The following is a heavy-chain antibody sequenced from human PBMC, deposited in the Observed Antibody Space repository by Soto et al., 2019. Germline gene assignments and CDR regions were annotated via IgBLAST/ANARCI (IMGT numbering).Heavy chain of an antibody. Sequence: EVQLLESGGGLVQPGGSLRLSCAASGFTFRSYAMSWVRQAPGKGLEWVSAFSASGGRTYYADSVKGRFTISRDNSTNTLYLQMSSLRAEDTAVYYCAKDRNTYYDSLTGYTPDWHFDLWGRGTLVTVSS. V-gene: IGHV3-23*01. D-gene: IGHD3-9*01. CDR3: AKDRNTYYDSLTGYTPDWHFDL. CDR1: GFTFRSYA. J-gene: IGHJ2*01. CDR2: FSASGGRT.